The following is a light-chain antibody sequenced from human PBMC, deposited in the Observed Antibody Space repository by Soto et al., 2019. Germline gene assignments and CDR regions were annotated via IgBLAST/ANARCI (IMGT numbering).Light chain of an antibody. V-gene: IGKV1-39*01. J-gene: IGKJ1*01. CDR3: QQSYSCPRT. CDR2: AAF. CDR1: QSISSY. Sequence: DIQMTQSPSSLSGSVGDRVTMTCRASQSISSYLKWYQQKPGKAPNLLIHAAFNLQSGGASRFSGSGSGTDFTLTISSLQPEDFATYYCQQSYSCPRTFGQGTKVDI.